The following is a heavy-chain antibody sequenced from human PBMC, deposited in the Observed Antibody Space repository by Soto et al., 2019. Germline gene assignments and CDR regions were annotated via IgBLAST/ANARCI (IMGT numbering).Heavy chain of an antibody. CDR3: TRSDSGYA. D-gene: IGHD5-12*01. CDR2: IRSKANNYAT. J-gene: IGHJ5*02. V-gene: IGHV3-73*01. Sequence: GGSLRLSCAASGFTFSGSAMHWVRQASGKGLEWVGRIRSKANNYATAYAASVKGRFTISRDDSKNTAYLQMNSLKTEDTAVYYCTRSDSGYAWGQGTLATVSS. CDR1: GFTFSGSA.